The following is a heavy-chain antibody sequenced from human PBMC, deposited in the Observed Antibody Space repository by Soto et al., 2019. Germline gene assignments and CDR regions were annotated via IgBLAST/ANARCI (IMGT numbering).Heavy chain of an antibody. CDR3: AREKFSGDHPPHHYYYGMDV. CDR2: ISYDGSNK. CDR1: GFTFSSYA. J-gene: IGHJ6*01. D-gene: IGHD3-10*01. Sequence: TGGSLRLSCAASGFTFSSYAMHWVRQAPGKGLEWVAVISYDGSNKYYADSVKGRFTVSRDNSKNTLYLQMNSLRAEDTAVYYCAREKFSGDHPPHHYYYGMDVWGQGTTVTVSS. V-gene: IGHV3-30-3*01.